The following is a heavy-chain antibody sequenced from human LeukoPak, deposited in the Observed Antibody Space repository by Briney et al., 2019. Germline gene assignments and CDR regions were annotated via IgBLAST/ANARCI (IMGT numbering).Heavy chain of an antibody. Sequence: GGSLRLSCAASGFTFNSYAMSWVRQAPEKGLEWVATISGSGGGTYYADSVKGRFTISRDDSKNTLYLQMNSLRAEDTAVYYCRTELIRGVMTTAFVIWGQGTMVTVSS. CDR2: ISGSGGGT. CDR3: RTELIRGVMTTAFVI. CDR1: GFTFNSYA. V-gene: IGHV3-23*01. D-gene: IGHD3-10*01. J-gene: IGHJ3*02.